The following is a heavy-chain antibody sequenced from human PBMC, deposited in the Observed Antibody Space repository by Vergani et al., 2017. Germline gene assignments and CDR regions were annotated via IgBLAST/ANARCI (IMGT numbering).Heavy chain of an antibody. D-gene: IGHD4-23*01. V-gene: IGHV3-48*04. CDR1: GFTFSSYS. J-gene: IGHJ6*02. CDR2: ISSSSRTI. CDR3: ARDGWIGGYYGMDV. Sequence: EVQLVESGGGLVQPGGSLRLSCAASGFTFSSYSMNWVRQAPGKGLEWVSYISSSSRTIYYADSVKGRFTISRDNAKNSLYLQMNSLRAEDTAVYYCARDGWIGGYYGMDVWGQGTTVTVSS.